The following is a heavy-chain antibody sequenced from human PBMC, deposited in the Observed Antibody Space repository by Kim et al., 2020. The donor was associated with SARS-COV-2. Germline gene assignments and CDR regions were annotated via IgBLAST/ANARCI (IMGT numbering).Heavy chain of an antibody. D-gene: IGHD6-19*01. CDR2: IYHSGST. CDR1: GGSISSSNW. Sequence: SETLSLTCAVSGGSISSSNWWSWVRPPPGQGLEWIGEIYHSGSTNYNPSLKSRVTISVDKSKNQFSLKLSSVTAADTAVYYCARVNAEQWLVADYWGQGTLVTVSS. CDR3: ARVNAEQWLVADY. V-gene: IGHV4-4*02. J-gene: IGHJ4*02.